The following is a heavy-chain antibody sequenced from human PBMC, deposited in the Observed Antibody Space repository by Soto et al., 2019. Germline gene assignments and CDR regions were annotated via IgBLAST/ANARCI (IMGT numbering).Heavy chain of an antibody. J-gene: IGHJ3*02. CDR1: GYTFTSYY. CDR2: INPSGGST. Sequence: AAVKVSCKASGYTFTSYYMHWVRQAPGQGLEWMGIINPSGGSTSYAQKFQGRVTMTRDTSTSTVYMELSSLRSEDTAVYYCARELGKHDAFDIWGQGTMVTVSS. V-gene: IGHV1-46*01. D-gene: IGHD7-27*01. CDR3: ARELGKHDAFDI.